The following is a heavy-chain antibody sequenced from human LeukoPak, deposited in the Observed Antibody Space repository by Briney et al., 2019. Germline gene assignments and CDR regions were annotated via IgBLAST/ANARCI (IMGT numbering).Heavy chain of an antibody. J-gene: IGHJ6*02. D-gene: IGHD1-14*01. CDR1: GYTFTSYG. CDR3: ARDPGQVYSGMDV. CDR2: ISAYNGNT. Sequence: GASAKVSCKASGYTFTSYGISWVRQAPGQGLEGMGWISAYNGNTNYAQKLQGRVTMTTDPSTSTAYMELRSLRSDDTAVYYCARDPGQVYSGMDVWGQGTTVTVSS. V-gene: IGHV1-18*01.